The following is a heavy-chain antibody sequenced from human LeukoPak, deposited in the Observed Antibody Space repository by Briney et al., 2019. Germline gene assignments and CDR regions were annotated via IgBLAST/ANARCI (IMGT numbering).Heavy chain of an antibody. J-gene: IGHJ3*02. CDR3: VRHGVRGHTRMAFDI. CDR2: IYTNGST. V-gene: IGHV4-61*02. CDR1: GGSISSGTYY. D-gene: IGHD3-10*01. Sequence: SETLSLTCTVSGGSISSGTYYWTWIRQPAGKGLEWIGRIYTNGSTNYNPSLKSRVTISVDTSKNQFSLKLSSVTAADTAVYYCVRHGVRGHTRMAFDIWGQGTKVTVSS.